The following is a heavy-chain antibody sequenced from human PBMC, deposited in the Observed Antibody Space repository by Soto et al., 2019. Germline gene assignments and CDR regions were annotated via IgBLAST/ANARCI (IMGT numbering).Heavy chain of an antibody. D-gene: IGHD2-21*02. Sequence: QITLKESGPPLVKPTQTLTLTCTFSGFSLSTSRVGVGWIRQPPGKALEWLALIYWDDDKRYSPSLKSRLTITKDTSKTRVVLTLPHTDPVDTATYYCAHTSRGGNSACFDYWGQGTLVTVSS. V-gene: IGHV2-5*02. CDR3: AHTSRGGNSACFDY. J-gene: IGHJ4*02. CDR1: GFSLSTSRVG. CDR2: IYWDDDK.